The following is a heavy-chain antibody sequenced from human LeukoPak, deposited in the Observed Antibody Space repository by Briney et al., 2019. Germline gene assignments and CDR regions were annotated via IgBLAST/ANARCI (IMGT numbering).Heavy chain of an antibody. V-gene: IGHV1-2*02. CDR3: ARDLAYCGGDGYSLVDF. J-gene: IGHJ4*02. CDR1: GYTFTGYY. D-gene: IGHD2-21*01. CDR2: IHPNSGGT. Sequence: ASVKVSCKASGYTFTGYYMHWVRQAPGQWLEWMGWIHPNSGGTKYAQKFQGRLTMTRDTSISTAYMELSRLRSDDTALYYCARDLAYCGGDGYSLVDFWGQGTLVTVSS.